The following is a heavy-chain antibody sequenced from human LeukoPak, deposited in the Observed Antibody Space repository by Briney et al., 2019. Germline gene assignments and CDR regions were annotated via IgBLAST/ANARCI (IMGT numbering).Heavy chain of an antibody. CDR1: GFTFSSYS. CDR3: ARRYCSSTSCPNLSRSYCMDV. Sequence: GGSLRLSCAASGFTFSSYSMNWVRQAPGKGLEWVSYISSSSSTIYYADSVKGRFTISRDNAKNSLYLQMNSLRAEDTAVYYCARRYCSSTSCPNLSRSYCMDVWGKGTTVTVSS. J-gene: IGHJ6*03. V-gene: IGHV3-48*01. CDR2: ISSSSSTI. D-gene: IGHD2-2*01.